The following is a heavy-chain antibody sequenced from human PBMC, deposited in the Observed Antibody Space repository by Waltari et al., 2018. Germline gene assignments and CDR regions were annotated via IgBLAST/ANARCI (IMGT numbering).Heavy chain of an antibody. J-gene: IGHJ5*02. CDR3: AIPVGNET. CDR2: IYSGGST. Sequence: EVQMVESGGGLVQPGGSLRLSCAASGFSVSGVYMTWFRQVPGKGLQWDSRIYSGGSTYYADSVKCRFTISRDNSKNTVFLQMNSLRVDDTAVYYCAIPVGNETWGQGTLVTVSS. D-gene: IGHD1-26*01. V-gene: IGHV3-53*01. CDR1: GFSVSGVY.